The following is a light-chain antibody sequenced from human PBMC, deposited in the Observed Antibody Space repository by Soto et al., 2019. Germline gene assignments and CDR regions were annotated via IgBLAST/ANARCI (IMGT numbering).Light chain of an antibody. CDR3: SSYTSSSTVV. Sequence: QSVLTQPASVSGSPGQSITISCTGTSSDGGGYNYVSWYQQHPGKAPKLMIYDVDNRPSGVSNRFSGSRSGITASLTISGLQAEDAADYYCSSYTSSSTVVFGGGTKLTVL. CDR1: SSDGGGYNY. J-gene: IGLJ2*01. CDR2: DVD. V-gene: IGLV2-14*01.